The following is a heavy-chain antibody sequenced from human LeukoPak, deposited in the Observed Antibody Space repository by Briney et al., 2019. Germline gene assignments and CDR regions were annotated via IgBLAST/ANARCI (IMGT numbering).Heavy chain of an antibody. V-gene: IGHV4-34*01. D-gene: IGHD4-17*01. CDR2: INHSGST. CDR3: ARQRTGRNYYYYYMDV. J-gene: IGHJ6*03. Sequence: PSETLSLTCAVYGGSFSGYYWSWIRQPPGKGLEWIGEINHSGSTNYNPSLKSRVTISVDTSKNQFSLKLSSVTAADTAVYYCARQRTGRNYYYYYMDVWGKGTTVTISS. CDR1: GGSFSGYY.